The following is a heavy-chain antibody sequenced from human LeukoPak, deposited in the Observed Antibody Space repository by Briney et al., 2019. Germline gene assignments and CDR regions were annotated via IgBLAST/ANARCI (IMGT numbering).Heavy chain of an antibody. CDR1: GFSFGSYC. J-gene: IGHJ4*02. D-gene: IGHD6-19*01. Sequence: GGSLRFSCAASGFSFGSYCMRWVRQDPGKGLEWVAHVREDGSAENYVDSVKGRFTISRDNAKNSLYLLMNSLRVEDTAFYYCAKDNRRHYTSGPNPDSLHWGQGALVTVSS. V-gene: IGHV3-7*03. CDR3: AKDNRRHYTSGPNPDSLH. CDR2: VREDGSAE.